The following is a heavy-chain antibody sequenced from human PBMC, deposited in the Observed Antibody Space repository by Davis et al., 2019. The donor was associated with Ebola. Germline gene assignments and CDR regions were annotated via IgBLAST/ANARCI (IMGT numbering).Heavy chain of an antibody. D-gene: IGHD3-10*01. CDR2: ISSSSSYI. V-gene: IGHV3-21*01. CDR1: GFTFSSYS. CDR3: ARGVRGVIWFDP. J-gene: IGHJ5*02. Sequence: GASLKISCAASGFTFSSYSMNWVRQAPGKGLEWVSSISSSSSYIYYADPVKGRLTISRDNAKNSLYLQMNSLRAEDTAVYYCARGVRGVIWFDPWGQGTLVTVSS.